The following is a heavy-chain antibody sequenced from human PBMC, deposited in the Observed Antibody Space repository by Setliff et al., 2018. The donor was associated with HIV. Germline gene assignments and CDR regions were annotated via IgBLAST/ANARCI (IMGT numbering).Heavy chain of an antibody. J-gene: IGHJ5*02. D-gene: IGHD2-21*01. CDR1: GYTFINYG. V-gene: IGHV1-18*01. Sequence: ASVKVSCKASGYTFINYGINWLRQAPGQGLEWVGWINPYNGNTKYGQKFQGTVTMTRDTTTSTAYLELRRLRSDDTAVYFCARGGPARVALLYWYDPWGQGTLVTVSS. CDR2: INPYNGNT. CDR3: ARGGPARVALLYWYDP.